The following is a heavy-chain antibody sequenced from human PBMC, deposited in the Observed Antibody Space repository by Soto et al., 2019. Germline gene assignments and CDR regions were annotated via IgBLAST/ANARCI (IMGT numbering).Heavy chain of an antibody. D-gene: IGHD4-17*01. V-gene: IGHV1-2*04. CDR3: ARVRRDDYGDPEGPNAFDI. Sequence: QVQLVQSGAEVKKPGASVKVSCKASGYTFTGYYIHWVRQAPGQGLEWMGWINPNSGGTNYAQKFQGWVTMTRDTSISTAYMELSRLRSDDTAVYYCARVRRDDYGDPEGPNAFDIWGQGTMVTVSS. CDR2: INPNSGGT. J-gene: IGHJ3*02. CDR1: GYTFTGYY.